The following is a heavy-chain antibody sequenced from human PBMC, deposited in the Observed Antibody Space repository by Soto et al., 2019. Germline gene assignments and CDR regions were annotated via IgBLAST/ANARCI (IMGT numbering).Heavy chain of an antibody. Sequence: SETLSLTCTVSGGSVSSNSEYWTWLRQPPGKGLEWIGYFYSSGSTNYNPSLKSRVTISVDTSKNQFSLKLSSVTAADTAVYYCALRLGDPGRLYFDYWGQGTLVTV. CDR2: FYSSGST. CDR3: ALRLGDPGRLYFDY. V-gene: IGHV4-61*01. J-gene: IGHJ4*02. CDR1: GGSVSSNSEY. D-gene: IGHD3-16*01.